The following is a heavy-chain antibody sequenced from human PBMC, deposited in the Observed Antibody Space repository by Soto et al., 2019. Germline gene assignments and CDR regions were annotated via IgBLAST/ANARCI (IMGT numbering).Heavy chain of an antibody. CDR3: AREVVGALDY. Sequence: EVQLVEIGGGLIQPGGSLRLSGAASGFTVSDNYMSWVRQAPGKGLEWVSVIYSGGSTYYADSVRGRFTISRDNSKNTLYLQMNSLRAEDTAVYYCAREVVGALDYWGQGTLVTVSS. CDR2: IYSGGST. J-gene: IGHJ4*02. D-gene: IGHD2-15*01. V-gene: IGHV3-53*02. CDR1: GFTVSDNY.